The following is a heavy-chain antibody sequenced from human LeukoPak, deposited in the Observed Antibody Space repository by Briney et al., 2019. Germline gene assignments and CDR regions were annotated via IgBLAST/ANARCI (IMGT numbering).Heavy chain of an antibody. CDR1: GYTFTSYD. CDR2: MNPNSGNT. CDR3: ARSYGSGSPPAYGMDV. Sequence: ASVKVSCKASGYTFTSYDINWVRQATGQGLEWMGWMNPNSGNTGYAQKFQGRVTMTRNTSISTAYMELSSLRSEDTAVYYCARSYGSGSPPAYGMDVWGQGTTVTVSS. D-gene: IGHD3-10*01. J-gene: IGHJ6*02. V-gene: IGHV1-8*01.